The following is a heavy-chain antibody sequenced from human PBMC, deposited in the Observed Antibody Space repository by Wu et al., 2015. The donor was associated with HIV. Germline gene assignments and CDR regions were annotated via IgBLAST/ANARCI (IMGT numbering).Heavy chain of an antibody. J-gene: IGHJ4*02. V-gene: IGHV1-69*13. CDR3: ARRPQLVDQ. D-gene: IGHD2-15*01. CDR1: GGTFSSYA. Sequence: QVQLIQSGAEVKKPGSSVKISCKTSGGTFSSYAINWVXQAPGQGLEWMGRIIPMFGTPDYARKFLGRVTITADDSTTTSYLELRSLKSQDTGIYFCARRPQLVDQWGQGTLVTVSS. CDR2: IIPMFGTP.